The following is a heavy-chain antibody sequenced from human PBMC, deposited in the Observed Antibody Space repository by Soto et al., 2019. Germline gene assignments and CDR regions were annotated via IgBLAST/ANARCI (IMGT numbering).Heavy chain of an antibody. D-gene: IGHD3-3*01. CDR3: ARVKVGDLFRFNWFFDL. J-gene: IGHJ2*01. CDR2: IFHTGST. Sequence: SETLSLTCTVSGGSISSGNFSWSWIRQPPGKGLEWIAYIFHTGSTFYNSSLKTRVTISVDRSKNQFSLKLRSVTETDTAVYCCARVKVGDLFRFNWFFDLWGRGTLVTVSS. V-gene: IGHV4-30-2*01. CDR1: GGSISSGNFS.